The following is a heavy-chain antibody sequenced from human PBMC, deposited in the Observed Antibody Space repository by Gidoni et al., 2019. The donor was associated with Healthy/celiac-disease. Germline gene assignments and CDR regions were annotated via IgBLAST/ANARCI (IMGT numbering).Heavy chain of an antibody. CDR2: INHSGST. Sequence: QVQLQQWGAGLLKPSETLSLTCAVYGGSFSGYYWSWIRQPPGKGLEWIGEINHSGSTNYNPSLKSRVTISVDTSKNQFSLKLSSVTAADTSVYYCARCLFAPIRYCSGGSCYLGWFDPWGQGTLVTVSS. CDR3: ARCLFAPIRYCSGGSCYLGWFDP. D-gene: IGHD2-15*01. CDR1: GGSFSGYY. J-gene: IGHJ5*02. V-gene: IGHV4-34*01.